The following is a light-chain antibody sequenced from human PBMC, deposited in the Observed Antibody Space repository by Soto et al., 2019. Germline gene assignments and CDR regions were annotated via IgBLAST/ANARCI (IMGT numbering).Light chain of an antibody. CDR2: GAA. Sequence: EIVMTQSPATLSVSPGERVTLSCRASQSVFSSLAWYQQKPGQAPRLLIYGAATRATGIPARFSGSGSGTEFTLTISSLQSEDFAVYYCQQTKDWPATFGQGTKV. J-gene: IGKJ1*01. CDR3: QQTKDWPAT. V-gene: IGKV3-15*01. CDR1: QSVFSS.